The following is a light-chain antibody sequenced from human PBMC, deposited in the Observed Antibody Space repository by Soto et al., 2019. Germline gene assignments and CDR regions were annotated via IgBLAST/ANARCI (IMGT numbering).Light chain of an antibody. CDR3: QQYNSYSWT. CDR1: QSISSW. V-gene: IGKV1-5*01. CDR2: DAS. J-gene: IGKJ1*01. Sequence: DIQMTQSPSTLSASVGDRVTITCRASQSISSWLAWYQQKPGKAPKLLIYDASNLESGVPSRFSGSGSGTEITLTISSLQPDDFATYYCQQYNSYSWTFGQGTNVEIK.